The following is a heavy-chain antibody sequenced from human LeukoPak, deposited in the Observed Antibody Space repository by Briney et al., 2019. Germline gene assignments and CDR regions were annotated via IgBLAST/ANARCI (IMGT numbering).Heavy chain of an antibody. CDR3: AKDVVGAINYFDY. D-gene: IGHD1-26*01. Sequence: WGSLRLSCAASGFTFDDYAMHWVRQAPGEGLEWVSGISGSGGSTYYADSVKGRFTISRNNSKNTLYLQMNSLRADDTAVYYCAKDVVGAINYFDYWGQGTLVTVSS. CDR1: GFTFDDYA. CDR2: ISGSGGST. J-gene: IGHJ4*02. V-gene: IGHV3-23*01.